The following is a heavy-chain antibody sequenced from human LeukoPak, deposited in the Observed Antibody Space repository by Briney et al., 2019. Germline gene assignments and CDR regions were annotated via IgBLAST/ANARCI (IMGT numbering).Heavy chain of an antibody. J-gene: IGHJ3*02. Sequence: SETLSLTCTVSGGSISSSYYYWGWIRQPPGKGLEWIGSIYYSGSTYYNPSLKSRVTISVDTSKNQFSLKLRSVTAADTAVYYCARDKRFVGATGMPYDAFDIWGQGTMVTVSS. CDR1: GGSISSSYYY. V-gene: IGHV4-39*02. CDR2: IYYSGST. CDR3: ARDKRFVGATGMPYDAFDI. D-gene: IGHD1-26*01.